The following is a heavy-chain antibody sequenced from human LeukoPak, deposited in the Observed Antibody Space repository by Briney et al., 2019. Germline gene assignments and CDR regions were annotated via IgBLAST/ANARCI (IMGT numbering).Heavy chain of an antibody. J-gene: IGHJ4*02. CDR2: ISGSGGST. V-gene: IGHV3-23*01. Sequence: TGGSLRLSCAASGFIFSSYAMSWARQAPGKGLEWVSDISGSGGSTYYADSVKGRFTISRDNSKNTLYLQMNSLRAEDTAVYYCAKDREPSGYDYRGDYFDYWGQGTLVTVSS. CDR1: GFIFSSYA. D-gene: IGHD5-12*01. CDR3: AKDREPSGYDYRGDYFDY.